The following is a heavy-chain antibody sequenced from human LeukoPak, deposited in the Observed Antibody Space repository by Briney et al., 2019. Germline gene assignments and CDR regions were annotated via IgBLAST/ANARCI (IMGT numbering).Heavy chain of an antibody. J-gene: IGHJ4*02. Sequence: PSETLSLTCAVYGGSFSGYYWSWIRQPPGKGLEWIGEINHSGNTNYNPSLKSRVTISVDTSKNQFSLKLSSVTAADTAVYYCASRSTDTDNFDYWGQGTLVTVSS. V-gene: IGHV4-34*01. CDR1: GGSFSGYY. D-gene: IGHD5-18*01. CDR3: ASRSTDTDNFDY. CDR2: INHSGNT.